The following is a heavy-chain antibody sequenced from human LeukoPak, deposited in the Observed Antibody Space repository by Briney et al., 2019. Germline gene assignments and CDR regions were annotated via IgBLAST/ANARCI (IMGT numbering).Heavy chain of an antibody. CDR3: ARDSNGWKIDFYYFGMDV. CDR1: GYTFSSYS. CDR2: INPNSGGT. Sequence: GASVKVSCKASGYTFSSYSIHCVRQAPGQGLEWMGVINPNSGGTNYAQKFQGRVTVTRDTSISTAYIELSSVTSDDTAVYYCARDSNGWKIDFYYFGMDVWGQGTTVTVSS. J-gene: IGHJ6*02. D-gene: IGHD6-19*01. V-gene: IGHV1-2*02.